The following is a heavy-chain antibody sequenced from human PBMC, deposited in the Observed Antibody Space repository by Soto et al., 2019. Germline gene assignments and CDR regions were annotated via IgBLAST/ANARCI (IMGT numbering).Heavy chain of an antibody. CDR1: GGSISDDTYY. CDR3: ARLHCTSPGRVLLDS. V-gene: IGHV4-39*01. J-gene: IGHJ5*01. D-gene: IGHD2-8*01. CDR2: IYYSGTS. Sequence: PSETLSLTCTVSGGSISDDTYYWGWIRQPPGKGLEWIGSIYYSGTSSYNPSLESRVTMSVDTSKKQLSLRLRSVTATDTAVYYCARLHCTSPGRVLLDSRGHGSSVIVSS.